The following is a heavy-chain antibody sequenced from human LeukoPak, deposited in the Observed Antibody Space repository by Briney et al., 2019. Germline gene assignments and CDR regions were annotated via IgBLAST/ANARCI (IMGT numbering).Heavy chain of an antibody. V-gene: IGHV3-66*01. CDR1: GFTVNSNY. CDR3: ARDHYGDYVGGMDV. D-gene: IGHD4-17*01. CDR2: IYSGGST. Sequence: GGSLRLSCAASGFTVNSNYMSWVRQAPGKGLEWVSVIYSGGSTYYADSVKGRFTISRDNSKNTLYLQMNSLRAEDTAVYYCARDHYGDYVGGMDVWGQGTTVTVSS. J-gene: IGHJ6*02.